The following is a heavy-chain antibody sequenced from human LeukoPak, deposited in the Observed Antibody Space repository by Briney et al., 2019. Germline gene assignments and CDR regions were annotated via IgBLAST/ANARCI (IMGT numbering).Heavy chain of an antibody. Sequence: PSETLSLTCTVSGYSISSGYYWGWIRQPPGKGLEWIGSIYHSGSTYYTPSLKSRVTISVDTSKNQFSLKLSSVTAADTAVYYCADKYYDFWSGYPEYFQHWGQGTLVTVSS. CDR2: IYHSGST. V-gene: IGHV4-38-2*02. D-gene: IGHD3-3*01. CDR1: GYSISSGYY. CDR3: ADKYYDFWSGYPEYFQH. J-gene: IGHJ1*01.